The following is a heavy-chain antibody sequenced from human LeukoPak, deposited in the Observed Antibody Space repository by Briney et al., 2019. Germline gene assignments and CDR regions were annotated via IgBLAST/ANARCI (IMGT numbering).Heavy chain of an antibody. CDR2: INWNGGST. CDR1: GFTFDDNG. CDR3: ARDDSGYYDYNYYYYMDV. J-gene: IGHJ6*03. V-gene: IGHV3-20*04. Sequence: PGGSLRLSCAASGFTFDDNGMSWVRQAPGKGLEWVSGINWNGGSTGYVDSVKGRFTISRDNAKNSLYLQMNSLRAEDTALYYCARDDSGYYDYNYYYYMDVWGKGTTVTVSS. D-gene: IGHD3-3*01.